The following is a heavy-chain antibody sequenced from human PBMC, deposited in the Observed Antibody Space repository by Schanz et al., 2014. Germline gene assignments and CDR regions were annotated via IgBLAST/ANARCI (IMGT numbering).Heavy chain of an antibody. Sequence: QVQLVQSGAEVKKPGASVKVSCKASGYAFTGFYLHWVRQAPGQGLEWMGRINPNYGGTNNAQKFQNRVAMTRDTSINTAYMELSSLTSDETAVYYCEREWGGDSGSVTYYEYYFDYWGQGTLVTVSS. CDR2: INPNYGGT. V-gene: IGHV1-2*06. J-gene: IGHJ4*02. D-gene: IGHD3-10*01. CDR1: GYAFTGFY. CDR3: EREWGGDSGSVTYYEYYFDY.